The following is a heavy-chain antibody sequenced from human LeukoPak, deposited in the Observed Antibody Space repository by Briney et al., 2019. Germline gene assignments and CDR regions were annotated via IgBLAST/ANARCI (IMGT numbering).Heavy chain of an antibody. Sequence: GGSLRLSCAASGFTFSTYSMNWVRQAPGKGLEWVSSISSSGSYIFYTDSARGRFTISRDNAKNSLYLQMNSLRVEDTAVYYCARDSVVEPANRFDYWGQGTLVTVSS. V-gene: IGHV3-21*01. D-gene: IGHD2-2*01. CDR3: ARDSVVEPANRFDY. CDR1: GFTFSTYS. CDR2: ISSSGSYI. J-gene: IGHJ4*02.